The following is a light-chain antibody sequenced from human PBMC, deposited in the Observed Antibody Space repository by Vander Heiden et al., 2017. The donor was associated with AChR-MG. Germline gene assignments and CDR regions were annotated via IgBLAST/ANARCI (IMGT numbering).Light chain of an antibody. CDR3: CSYAGSYPVV. CDR1: SSDVGGYNY. V-gene: IGLV2-11*01. Sequence: QSALTQPRSVSGSPGQSVTISCTGTSSDVGGYNYVSWYQQHPGKAPKLIIYDVSKRPSGVPDRFSGSKSGTTASLTISGLQAEEEADYYCCSYAGSYPVVFGGGTKLTVL. J-gene: IGLJ2*01. CDR2: DVS.